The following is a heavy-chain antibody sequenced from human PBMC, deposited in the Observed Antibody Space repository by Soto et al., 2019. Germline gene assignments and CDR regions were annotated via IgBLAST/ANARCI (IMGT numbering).Heavy chain of an antibody. J-gene: IGHJ5*02. CDR2: IYYSGST. D-gene: IGHD6-25*01. CDR3: ARPHGGSSGWDNWFDP. CDR1: GGSISSYY. Sequence: SETLSLTWTVSGGSISSYYWSWIRQPPGKGLEWIGYIYYSGSTNYNPSLKSRVTISVDTSKNQFSLKLSSVSAADTVVYYCARPHGGSSGWDNWFDPWGQGTLVTVSS. V-gene: IGHV4-59*01.